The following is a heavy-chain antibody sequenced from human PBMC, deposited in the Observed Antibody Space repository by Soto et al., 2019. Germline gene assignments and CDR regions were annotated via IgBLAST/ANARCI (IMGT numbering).Heavy chain of an antibody. CDR3: ARARPTIFGVVIIQWDPLAQYYYYGMDV. Sequence: TSETLSLTCAVYGGSFIGYYWSWIRQHPGKGLEWIGEINHSGSTNYNPSLKSRVTISVDTSKNQFSLKLSSVTAADTAVYYCARARPTIFGVVIIQWDPLAQYYYYGMDVWGQGTTVTVSS. V-gene: IGHV4-34*01. CDR2: INHSGST. J-gene: IGHJ6*02. D-gene: IGHD3-3*01. CDR1: GGSFIGYY.